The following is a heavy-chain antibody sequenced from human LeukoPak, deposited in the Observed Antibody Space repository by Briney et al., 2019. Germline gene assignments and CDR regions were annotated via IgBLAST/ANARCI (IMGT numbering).Heavy chain of an antibody. CDR1: GFTFSNAW. Sequence: GGSLRLSCAASGFTFSNAWMSWVRQAPGKGLQWVSYISSSGSTIYYADSVKGRFTISRDNAKNSLYLQMNSLRAEDTAVYYCARSLSSSWYVGNWFDPWGQGTLVTVSS. CDR3: ARSLSSSWYVGNWFDP. D-gene: IGHD6-13*01. V-gene: IGHV3-11*04. J-gene: IGHJ5*02. CDR2: ISSSGSTI.